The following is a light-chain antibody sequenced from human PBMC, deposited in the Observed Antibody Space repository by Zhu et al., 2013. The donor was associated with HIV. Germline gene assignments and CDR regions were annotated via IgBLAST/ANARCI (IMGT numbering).Light chain of an antibody. V-gene: IGKV3-15*01. CDR1: QNINSN. Sequence: MTQSPATLSVSPGERGTLSCRASQNINSNLAWYRQKPGQPPRLLIYGASARATGVPARFSGSGSGTEFTLAISSLQSEDFAVFYCQQYGSSPLTFGGGTTVEIK. J-gene: IGKJ4*01. CDR2: GAS. CDR3: QQYGSSPLT.